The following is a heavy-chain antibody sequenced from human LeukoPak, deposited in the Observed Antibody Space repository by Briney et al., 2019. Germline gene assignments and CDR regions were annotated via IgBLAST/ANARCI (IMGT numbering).Heavy chain of an antibody. D-gene: IGHD3-10*01. CDR3: AKDLRVH. J-gene: IGHJ4*02. V-gene: IGHV3-23*01. CDR2: ITDNGVST. CDR1: GFIFNSYS. Sequence: GGSLRLSCAASGFIFNSYSMNWVRQAPGKGLEWVSSITDNGVSTYYADSVKGRFTISRDNSKNMLYLQMNSLRAEDTALYYCAKDLRVHWGQGTLVTVSS.